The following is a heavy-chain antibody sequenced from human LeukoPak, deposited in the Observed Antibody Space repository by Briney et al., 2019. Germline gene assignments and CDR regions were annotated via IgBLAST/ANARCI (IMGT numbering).Heavy chain of an antibody. J-gene: IGHJ4*02. CDR3: ARGLNKYCSGGSCYSGS. Sequence: SETLSLTXAVYGGSFSGYYWSWIRQPPGKGLEWIGEINHSGSTNYNPSLKSRVTISVDTSKNQFSLKLSSVTAADTAVYYCARGLNKYCSGGSCYSGSWGQGTLVTVSS. D-gene: IGHD2-15*01. CDR1: GGSFSGYY. CDR2: INHSGST. V-gene: IGHV4-34*01.